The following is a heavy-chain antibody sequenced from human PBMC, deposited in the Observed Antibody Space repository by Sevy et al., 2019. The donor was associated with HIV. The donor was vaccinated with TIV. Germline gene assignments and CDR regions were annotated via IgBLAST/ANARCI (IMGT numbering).Heavy chain of an antibody. Sequence: GGSLILSCAASGFTFSVYWMTWVRQAPGKGLEWVATMKEDGSDKDYVDSVKGRFTISRDNAKNSLYLQMNSLRAEDTAVYYCVGEGVGGYSYSLDQWGLGTLVTVSS. D-gene: IGHD5-18*01. V-gene: IGHV3-7*01. CDR1: GFTFSVYW. CDR2: MKEDGSDK. CDR3: VGEGVGGYSYSLDQ. J-gene: IGHJ4*02.